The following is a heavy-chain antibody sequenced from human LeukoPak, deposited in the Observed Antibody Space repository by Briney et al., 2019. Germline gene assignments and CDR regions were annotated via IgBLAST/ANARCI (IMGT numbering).Heavy chain of an antibody. V-gene: IGHV3-30-3*01. D-gene: IGHD5-24*01. CDR1: GFTFSSYA. Sequence: GGSLRLSCAASGFTFSSYAMHWVRQAPGKGLEWVAVISYDGSNKYYADSVKGRFTISRDNSKNTLYLQMNSLRAEDTAVYYCARDSRDGYNYRGYFNYWGQGTLVTVSS. J-gene: IGHJ4*02. CDR2: ISYDGSNK. CDR3: ARDSRDGYNYRGYFNY.